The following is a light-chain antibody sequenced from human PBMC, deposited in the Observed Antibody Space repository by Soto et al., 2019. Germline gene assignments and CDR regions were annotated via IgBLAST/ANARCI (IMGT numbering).Light chain of an antibody. CDR2: EVS. V-gene: IGLV2-8*01. J-gene: IGLJ3*02. Sequence: QAVGTQPPSASGSPGQSVTISCTGTSSDVGGYNYVSWYQQHPGKAPKLMIYEVSKRPSGVPDRFSGSKSGNTASLTVSGLQAEDEADYYCSSYAGSNLWVFGGGTKLTVL. CDR1: SSDVGGYNY. CDR3: SSYAGSNLWV.